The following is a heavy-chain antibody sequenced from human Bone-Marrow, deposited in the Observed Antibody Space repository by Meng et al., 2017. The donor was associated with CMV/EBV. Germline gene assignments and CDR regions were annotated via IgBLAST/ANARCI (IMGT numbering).Heavy chain of an antibody. J-gene: IGHJ4*02. CDR2: IYYSGNT. Sequence: SETLSLTCTVSGGSISSYYWSWIRQPPGKGLEWIGYIYYSGNTNYNPSLKSRVTISVDTSKHQFSLKLSAVTAADTAVYYCARGRDFGVVTPGYWGQGTLVTVSS. D-gene: IGHD3-3*01. CDR1: GGSISSYY. V-gene: IGHV4-59*01. CDR3: ARGRDFGVVTPGY.